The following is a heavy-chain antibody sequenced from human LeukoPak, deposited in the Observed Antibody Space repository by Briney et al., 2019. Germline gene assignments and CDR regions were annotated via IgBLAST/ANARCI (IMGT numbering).Heavy chain of an antibody. V-gene: IGHV4-31*03. CDR3: ARDRGLKYGYSFLDS. J-gene: IGHJ4*02. CDR1: DGSTRSGDYY. CDR2: ISYSGIT. D-gene: IGHD5-24*01. Sequence: PSETLSLTCTVPDGSTRSGDYYWSWIRQHPGKGLEWIGYISYSGITYSNPSLKSRVTISVGTSKRQFSLRLNSVTPADTAVYYRARDRGLKYGYSFLDSWGQGALVTVSS.